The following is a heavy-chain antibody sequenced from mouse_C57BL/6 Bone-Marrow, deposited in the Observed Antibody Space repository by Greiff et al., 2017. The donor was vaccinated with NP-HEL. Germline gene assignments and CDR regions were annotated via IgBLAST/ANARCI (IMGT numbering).Heavy chain of an antibody. D-gene: IGHD4-1*01. J-gene: IGHJ2*01. V-gene: IGHV5-4*03. CDR1: GFTFSSYA. CDR3: ASNWDEGDY. Sequence: EVMLVESGGGLVKPGGSLKLSCAASGFTFSSYAMSWVRQTPEKRLEWVATISDGGSYTYYPDNVKGRFTISRDNAKNNLYLQMSHLKSEDTAMYYCASNWDEGDYWGQGTTLTVSS. CDR2: ISDGGSYT.